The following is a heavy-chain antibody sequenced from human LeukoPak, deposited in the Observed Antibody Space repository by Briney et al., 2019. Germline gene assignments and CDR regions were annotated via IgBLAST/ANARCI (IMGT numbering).Heavy chain of an antibody. CDR1: GYSFTSYW. CDR3: ARLQQAPNYGMDV. Sequence: GESLQISCKGSGYSFTSYWIGWVRQMPGKGLEWMGIIYPGDSDTRYSPSFQGQVTISADKSISTAYLQWSSLKASDTAMYYCARLQQAPNYGMDVWGQGTTVTVSS. V-gene: IGHV5-51*01. CDR2: IYPGDSDT. J-gene: IGHJ6*02.